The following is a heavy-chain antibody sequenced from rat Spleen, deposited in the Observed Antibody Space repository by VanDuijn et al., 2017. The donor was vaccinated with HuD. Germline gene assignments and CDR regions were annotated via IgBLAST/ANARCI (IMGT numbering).Heavy chain of an antibody. V-gene: IGHV5S13*01. CDR2: ISTGGGNT. D-gene: IGHD3-1*01. Sequence: EVHLVESGGGLVQPGRSLKLSCAASGFTFSNYGMHWIRQAPTKGLEWVASISTGGGNTYYRDSGKGRFTISRGNAKNTQYLQMDSLRSEDTSTYYCARHQDPLYVMDAWGQGASVTVSS. CDR3: ARHQDPLYVMDA. J-gene: IGHJ4*01. CDR1: GFTFSNYG.